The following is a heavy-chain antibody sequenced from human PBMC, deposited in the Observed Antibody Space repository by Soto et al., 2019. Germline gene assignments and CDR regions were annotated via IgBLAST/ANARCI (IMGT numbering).Heavy chain of an antibody. V-gene: IGHV3-7*03. CDR1: GFSFSSYW. D-gene: IGHD4-4*01. Sequence: PGGSLRLSCAASGFSFSSYWMSWVRQAPGKGPEWVANIKEDGGEQRYVDSVKGRFTISRDNTENSLFLQMNNLRAEDSAIYYCAITTSTVSYWFDPWGPGTQVTVSS. CDR3: AITTSTVSYWFDP. CDR2: IKEDGGEQ. J-gene: IGHJ5*02.